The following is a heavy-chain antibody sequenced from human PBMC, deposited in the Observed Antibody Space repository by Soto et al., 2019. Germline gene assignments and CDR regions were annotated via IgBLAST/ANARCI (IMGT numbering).Heavy chain of an antibody. CDR2: IYYSGST. Sequence: KLSETLSLTCTVSGGSISSGGYYWSWIRQHPGKGLEWIGYIYYSGSTYYNPSLKSRVTISVDTSKNQFSLKLSSVTAADTAVYYCARDNCYGSGSYYNVDYQYGMDVWGQGPTVTVSS. V-gene: IGHV4-31*03. CDR1: GGSISSGGYY. J-gene: IGHJ6*02. CDR3: ARDNCYGSGSYYNVDYQYGMDV. D-gene: IGHD3-10*01.